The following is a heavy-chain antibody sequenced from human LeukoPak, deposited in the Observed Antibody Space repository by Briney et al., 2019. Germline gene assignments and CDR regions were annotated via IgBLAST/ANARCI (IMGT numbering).Heavy chain of an antibody. Sequence: GGSLRLSCAASGFTFSSYWMSWVRQAPGKGLEWVANIKQDGSEIYYVDSVKGRFTISRDNAKNSLYLQMNSLRAEDTAVYYCARESGWLQLGIDYWGQGTLVTVSS. J-gene: IGHJ4*02. CDR1: GFTFSSYW. CDR3: ARESGWLQLGIDY. V-gene: IGHV3-7*01. CDR2: IKQDGSEI. D-gene: IGHD5-24*01.